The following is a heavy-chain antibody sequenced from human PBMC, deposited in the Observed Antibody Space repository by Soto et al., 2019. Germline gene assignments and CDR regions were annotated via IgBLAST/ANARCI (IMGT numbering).Heavy chain of an antibody. CDR1: GFTFDDYA. CDR3: AKVLISDRGAFDI. V-gene: IGHV3-9*01. Sequence: GGSLRLSCAASGFTFDDYAMHWVRQAPGKGLEWVSGISWNSGSIGYADSVKGRFTISRDNAKNSLYLQMNSLRAEDTALYYCAKVLISDRGAFDIWGQGTMVTVSS. J-gene: IGHJ3*02. D-gene: IGHD3-9*01. CDR2: ISWNSGSI.